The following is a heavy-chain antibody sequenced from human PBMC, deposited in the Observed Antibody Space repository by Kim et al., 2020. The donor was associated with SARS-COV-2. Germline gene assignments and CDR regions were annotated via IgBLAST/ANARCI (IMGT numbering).Heavy chain of an antibody. V-gene: IGHV4-30-2*01. J-gene: IGHJ6*03. D-gene: IGHD2-21*02. CDR3: ARVIPHGGNSRGYYYYYYMDV. CDR2: IYHSGST. CDR1: GGSISSGGYS. Sequence: SETLSLTCAVSGGSISSGGYSWSWIRQPPGKGLEWIGYIYHSGSTYYNPSLKSRVTISVDRSKNQFSLKLSSVTAADTAVYYCARVIPHGGNSRGYYYYYYMDVWGKGTTVTVSS.